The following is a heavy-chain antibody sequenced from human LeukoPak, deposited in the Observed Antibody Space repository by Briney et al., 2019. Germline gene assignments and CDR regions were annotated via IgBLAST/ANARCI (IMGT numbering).Heavy chain of an antibody. CDR3: AKHRGPLVPAAMAWFDP. V-gene: IGHV3-7*01. Sequence: GGSLRLSCAASGFTFSSYWMSWVRQAPGKGLEWVANIKQDGSEKYYVDSVKGRFTISRDNAKNSLYLQMNSLRAEDTAVYYCAKHRGPLVPAAMAWFDPWGQGTLVTVSS. CDR1: GFTFSSYW. CDR2: IKQDGSEK. D-gene: IGHD2-2*01. J-gene: IGHJ5*02.